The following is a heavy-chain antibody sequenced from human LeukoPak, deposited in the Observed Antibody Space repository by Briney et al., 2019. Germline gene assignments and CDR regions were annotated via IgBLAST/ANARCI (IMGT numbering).Heavy chain of an antibody. CDR2: IRSKANSYAT. CDR1: GSTFSGSA. CDR3: TRRSADDSSGYWGP. Sequence: GGSLRLSCAASGSTFSGSAMHWVRQASGKGLEWVGRIRSKANSYATAYAASVKGRFTISRDDSKNTAYLQMNSLKTEDTAVYYCTRRSADDSSGYWGPWGQGTMVTVSS. J-gene: IGHJ3*01. D-gene: IGHD3-22*01. V-gene: IGHV3-73*01.